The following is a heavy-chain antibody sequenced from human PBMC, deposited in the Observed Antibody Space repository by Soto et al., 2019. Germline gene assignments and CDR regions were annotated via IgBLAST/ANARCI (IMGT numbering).Heavy chain of an antibody. V-gene: IGHV3-23*01. CDR1: GFAFSSYA. Sequence: VQLLESGGGLVQPGGSQRLSCAASGFAFSSYAMSWVRQAPGKGLEWVSTISGSGGSTYYADSVKGRFTISRDNSKNTLYLQMNSLRAEDTAVYYGAKAVIAAADDGDYWGQGTLVTVSS. CDR3: AKAVIAAADDGDY. CDR2: ISGSGGST. J-gene: IGHJ4*02. D-gene: IGHD6-13*01.